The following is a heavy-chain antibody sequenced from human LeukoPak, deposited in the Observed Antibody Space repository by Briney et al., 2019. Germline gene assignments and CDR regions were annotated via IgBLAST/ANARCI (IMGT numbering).Heavy chain of an antibody. V-gene: IGHV3-48*04. CDR1: GFTFSSYS. CDR2: ISSSSSTI. J-gene: IGHJ6*03. CDR3: ARESSYDSSGRYYYYYLDV. D-gene: IGHD3-22*01. Sequence: GGALRLSCAASGFTFSSYSMNWVRQAPGKGREWVSYISSSSSTIYYADSVKGRFTISGDNAKNSLYLQMNSLRAEDTEVYYCARESSYDSSGRYYYYYLDVWGKGNTVTVSS.